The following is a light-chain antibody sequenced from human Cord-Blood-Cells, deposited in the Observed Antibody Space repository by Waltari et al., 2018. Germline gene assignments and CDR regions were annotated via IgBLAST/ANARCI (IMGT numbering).Light chain of an antibody. J-gene: IGLJ2*01. CDR2: DPS. CDR1: TGAVTSGHY. V-gene: IGLV7-46*01. CDR3: LLSYSGAREV. Sequence: QAVVTQEPSLTVSPGGTVTLTCGSSTGAVTSGHYPYWFQQKPGQAPRTLIYDPSNKHSWTPARFSGSLLGGKAALTLSGAQPEDEAEYYCLLSYSGAREVFGGGTKLTVL.